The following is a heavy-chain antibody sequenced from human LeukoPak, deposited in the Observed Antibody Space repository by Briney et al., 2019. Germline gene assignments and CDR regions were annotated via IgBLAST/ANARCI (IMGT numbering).Heavy chain of an antibody. Sequence: GASVKVSCKASGYTFTSYGISWVRQAPGQGLEWMGGIIPIFGTANYAQKFQGRVTITADESTSTAYMELSSLRSEDTAVYYCARAEVRGVIITSWFDPWGQGTLVTVSS. CDR3: ARAEVRGVIITSWFDP. CDR2: IIPIFGTA. CDR1: GYTFTSYG. J-gene: IGHJ5*02. D-gene: IGHD3-10*01. V-gene: IGHV1-69*13.